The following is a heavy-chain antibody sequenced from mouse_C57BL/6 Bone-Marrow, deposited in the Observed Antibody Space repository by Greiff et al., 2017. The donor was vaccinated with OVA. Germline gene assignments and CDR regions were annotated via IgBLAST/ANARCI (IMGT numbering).Heavy chain of an antibody. CDR1: GFTFSSYA. CDR2: ISDGGSYT. CDR3: ERVTTVVATGDY. Sequence: EVQRVESGGGLVKPGGSLKLSCAASGFTFSSYAMSWVRQTPEKRLEWVATISDGGSYTYYPDNVKGRFTISRDNAKNNLYLQMSHLKSEDTAMYYCERVTTVVATGDYWGQGTTLTVSS. J-gene: IGHJ2*01. D-gene: IGHD1-1*01. V-gene: IGHV5-4*01.